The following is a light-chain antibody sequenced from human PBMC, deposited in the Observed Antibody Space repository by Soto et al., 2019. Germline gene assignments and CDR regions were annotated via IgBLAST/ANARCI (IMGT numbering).Light chain of an antibody. Sequence: EIVMTQSPATLSLSPGERATLSCRASQSVSSKLAWYQQKLGQAPRLLIHDASTRATGIPARFSGSGSGTEFTLTIRSLQSEDFAVYYCQQYNNWPRTFGQGTKVEIK. V-gene: IGKV3-15*01. CDR3: QQYNNWPRT. CDR1: QSVSSK. CDR2: DAS. J-gene: IGKJ1*01.